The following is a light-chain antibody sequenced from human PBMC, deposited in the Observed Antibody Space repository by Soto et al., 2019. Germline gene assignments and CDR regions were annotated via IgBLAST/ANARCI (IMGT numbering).Light chain of an antibody. V-gene: IGLV6-57*02. Sequence: NFMLTQPHSVSESPGKTVTISCTGSSGSIASNNVQWYQQRPGSAPTTVIYEDNQRPSGVPDRFSGSIDSSSNSASLTISGLETEDEADYYCQSFDSSHVIFGGGTQLTVL. CDR3: QSFDSSHVI. CDR2: EDN. CDR1: SGSIASNN. J-gene: IGLJ2*01.